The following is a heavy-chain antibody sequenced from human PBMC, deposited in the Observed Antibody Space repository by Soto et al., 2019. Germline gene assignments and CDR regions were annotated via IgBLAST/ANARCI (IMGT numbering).Heavy chain of an antibody. CDR3: AKIIDDRGGYCSGGSCRLLNYAFDI. CDR1: GFTFSSYA. V-gene: IGHV3-23*01. J-gene: IGHJ3*02. D-gene: IGHD2-15*01. Sequence: GGSLRLSCAASGFTFSSYAMSWVRQAPGKGLEWVSAISGSGGSTYYADSVKGRFTISRDNSKNTLYLQMNSLRAEDTAVYYCAKIIDDRGGYCSGGSCRLLNYAFDIWGQGTMVTVSS. CDR2: ISGSGGST.